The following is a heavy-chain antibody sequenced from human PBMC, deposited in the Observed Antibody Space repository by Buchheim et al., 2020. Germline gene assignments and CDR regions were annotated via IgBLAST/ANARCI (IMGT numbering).Heavy chain of an antibody. J-gene: IGHJ6*02. CDR3: ARDEGRHYYYYYYGMDV. V-gene: IGHV3-33*01. CDR2: IWYDGSNK. D-gene: IGHD3-10*01. CDR1: GFTFSSYG. Sequence: QVQLVESGGGVVQPGRSLRLSCAASGFTFSSYGMHWVRQAPGKGLEWVAVIWYDGSNKYYADSVKGRFTISRDNSKNTLYLQMNSLRAEDTAVYYCARDEGRHYYYYYYGMDVWGQGTT.